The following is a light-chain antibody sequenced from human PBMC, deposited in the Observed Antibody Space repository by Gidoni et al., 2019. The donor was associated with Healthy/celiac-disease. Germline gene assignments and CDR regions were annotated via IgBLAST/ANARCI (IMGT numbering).Light chain of an antibody. V-gene: IGKV3-11*01. Sequence: EIVLTQSPATLSLSPEATATLSCRASQSVSSYIAWYQQKPGQAPRLLIYDASNRATGIPARFSGSGSATDFTLTSSSLEPEDFAVYYCQQRSNWYTFGQGTKLEIK. J-gene: IGKJ2*01. CDR3: QQRSNWYT. CDR1: QSVSSY. CDR2: DAS.